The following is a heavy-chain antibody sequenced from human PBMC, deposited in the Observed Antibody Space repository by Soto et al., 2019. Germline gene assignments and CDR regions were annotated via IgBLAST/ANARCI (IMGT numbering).Heavy chain of an antibody. Sequence: AETLSRTCVVSGGSISSSNWWSWVRQTPGKALEWIGEIYHLGYTNYNPSLQSRVSMSLDKSNNQFSLTLTSVTAADTAVYFCAGSYETDGYYFAYWGRGIMVTVSS. CDR2: IYHLGYT. V-gene: IGHV4-4*01. D-gene: IGHD2-8*01. CDR1: GGSISSSNW. CDR3: AGSYETDGYYFAY. J-gene: IGHJ4*02.